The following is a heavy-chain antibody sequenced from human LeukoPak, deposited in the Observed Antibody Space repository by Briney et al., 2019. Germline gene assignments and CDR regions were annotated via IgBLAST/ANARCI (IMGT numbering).Heavy chain of an antibody. CDR2: IYAGGNT. V-gene: IGHV4-4*07. Sequence: RTSETLSLTCTVSGGSVRSYYWSWIRQPAGKGLEWTGRIYAGGNTDHNPSLKSRVTMSVDSSKNQFSLRLSSVTAADTAVYYCAREHKDYDGDGYYYGYWGQGTLVTVSS. CDR1: GGSVRSYY. CDR3: AREHKDYDGDGYYYGY. J-gene: IGHJ4*02. D-gene: IGHD3-22*01.